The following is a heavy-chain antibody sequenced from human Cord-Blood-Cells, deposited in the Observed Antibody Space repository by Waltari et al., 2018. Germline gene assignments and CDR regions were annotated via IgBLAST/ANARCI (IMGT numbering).Heavy chain of an antibody. CDR1: GGSISSSSYY. J-gene: IGHJ2*01. CDR2: IYYSGVT. Sequence: QLQLQESGPGLVKPSETLSLTCTVSGGSISSSSYYWGWISQPPGKGLEWSGSIYYSGVTYYNPSLKSRVTIAVDTSKNQFSLELSSVTAADTAVYYCARRRSSSSWYFDLWGRGTLVTVSS. D-gene: IGHD6-6*01. CDR3: ARRRSSSSWYFDL. V-gene: IGHV4-39*01.